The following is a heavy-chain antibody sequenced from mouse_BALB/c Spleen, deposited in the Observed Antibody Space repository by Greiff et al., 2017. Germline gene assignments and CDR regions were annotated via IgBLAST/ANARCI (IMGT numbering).Heavy chain of an antibody. J-gene: IGHJ4*01. Sequence: VKLMESGAELVRPGSSVKISCKASGYAFSSYWMNWVKQRPGQGLEWIGQIYPGDGDTNYNGKFKGKATLTADNSSSTAYMQLSSLTSEDSAVYFCARNYGNLYAMDYWGQGTSVTVSS. CDR1: GYAFSSYW. CDR2: IYPGDGDT. V-gene: IGHV1-80*01. D-gene: IGHD2-1*01. CDR3: ARNYGNLYAMDY.